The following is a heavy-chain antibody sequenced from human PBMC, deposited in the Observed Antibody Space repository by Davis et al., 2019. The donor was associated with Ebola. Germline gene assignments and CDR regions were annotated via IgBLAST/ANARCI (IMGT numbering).Heavy chain of an antibody. J-gene: IGHJ4*02. CDR3: ARIPIRSDFGFYY. V-gene: IGHV3-7*01. D-gene: IGHD4-17*01. CDR1: GFTFSSYW. Sequence: GESLKISCAASGFTFSSYWMTWVRQTPGRGLEWVANIKQDGTEKTYVDSVKGRFTISRDNAKNSLFLQMNSLRAEDTAVYSCARIPIRSDFGFYYWGQGTLVTVSS. CDR2: IKQDGTEK.